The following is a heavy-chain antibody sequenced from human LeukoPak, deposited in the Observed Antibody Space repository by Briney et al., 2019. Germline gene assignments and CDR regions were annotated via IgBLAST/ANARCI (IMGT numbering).Heavy chain of an antibody. CDR1: GFTFSSYA. CDR3: AKDPGYYYDSSGYYYFDY. Sequence: GGSLRLSCAASGFTFSSYAMSWVRQAPGKGLEWVSGISGSGGSTYYVDSVKGRFTISRDNSKNTLYLQMNSLRAEDTAVYYCAKDPGYYYDSSGYYYFDYWGQGTLVTVSS. V-gene: IGHV3-23*01. D-gene: IGHD3-22*01. CDR2: ISGSGGST. J-gene: IGHJ4*02.